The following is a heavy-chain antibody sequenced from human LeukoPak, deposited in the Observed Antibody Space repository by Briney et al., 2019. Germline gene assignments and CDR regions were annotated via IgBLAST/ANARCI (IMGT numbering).Heavy chain of an antibody. CDR3: ARASPSSGYLYYFDY. D-gene: IGHD3-22*01. CDR2: INTNTGNP. Sequence: ASVKVSCKASRYTFTSYAMNWVRQAPGQGLERMGWINTNTGNPTYAQGFTGRFVFSLDTSVSTAYLQISSLKAEDTAVYYCARASPSSGYLYYFDYWGQGTLVTVSS. J-gene: IGHJ4*02. CDR1: RYTFTSYA. V-gene: IGHV7-4-1*02.